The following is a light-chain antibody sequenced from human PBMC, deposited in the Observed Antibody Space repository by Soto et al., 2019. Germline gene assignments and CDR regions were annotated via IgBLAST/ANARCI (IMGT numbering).Light chain of an antibody. CDR1: SSDVGDYNH. CDR2: ELS. V-gene: IGLV2-14*01. CDR3: SSYTSSSTLLYV. Sequence: QSALTQPASVSGSPGQSITVSCTGTSSDVGDYNHVSWYQQYPGKAPKLIIYELSNRPSGISNRFSGSKSGNTASLTISGLQTEDEADYYCSSYTSSSTLLYVFGTGTQLTVL. J-gene: IGLJ1*01.